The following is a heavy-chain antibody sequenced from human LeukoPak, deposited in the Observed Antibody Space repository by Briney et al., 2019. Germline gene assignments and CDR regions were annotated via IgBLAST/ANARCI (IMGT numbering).Heavy chain of an antibody. J-gene: IGHJ5*02. D-gene: IGHD6-13*01. CDR1: GFSSGDYA. Sequence: PGGSLRLSCTTSGFSSGDYAMSWVRQAPGKGPEWVGFIRSKAYGGTRDYAASVKGRFTISRDDSKSIAYLQMNSLRAEDTAVYYCTRLESETSSWVLDHWGQGTLVTVSS. CDR2: IRSKAYGGTR. CDR3: TRLESETSSWVLDH. V-gene: IGHV3-49*04.